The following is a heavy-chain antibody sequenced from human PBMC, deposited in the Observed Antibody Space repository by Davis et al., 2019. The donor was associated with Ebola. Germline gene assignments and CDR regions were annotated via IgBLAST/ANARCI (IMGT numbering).Heavy chain of an antibody. Sequence: SETLSLTCTVSGGSISSSVYYWSWIRQPPGKGLEWIGEINHSGSTNYNPSLKSRVTISVDTSKNQFSLKLSSVTAADTAVYYCARELGDIVVVVAATDWYFDLWGRGTLVTVSS. CDR3: ARELGDIVVVVAATDWYFDL. D-gene: IGHD2-15*01. CDR1: GGSISSSVYY. V-gene: IGHV4-39*07. CDR2: INHSGST. J-gene: IGHJ2*01.